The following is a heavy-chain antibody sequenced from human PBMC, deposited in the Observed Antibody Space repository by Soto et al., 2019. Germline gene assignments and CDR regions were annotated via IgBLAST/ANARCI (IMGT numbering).Heavy chain of an antibody. CDR3: ARGGGYSYGHFDY. CDR1: GFTFSSYW. D-gene: IGHD5-18*01. V-gene: IGHV3-74*01. CDR2: INSDGSST. Sequence: EVQLVESGGGLVQPGGSLRLSCAASGFTFSSYWMHWIRQAPGKGLVWVSRINSDGSSTSYADSVKGRFTISRDNAKNTLYLQMNSLRAEDTAVYYCARGGGYSYGHFDYWGQGTLVTVSS. J-gene: IGHJ4*02.